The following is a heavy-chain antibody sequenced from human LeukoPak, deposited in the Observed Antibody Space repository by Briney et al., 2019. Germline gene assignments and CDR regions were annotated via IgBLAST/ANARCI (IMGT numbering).Heavy chain of an antibody. V-gene: IGHV3-48*04. CDR3: ARDRNYYDSSGYHRVDY. CDR2: ISSSGSTI. J-gene: IGHJ4*02. CDR1: GITFSTYS. Sequence: PGESLRLSCAASGITFSTYSMNWVRQAPGKGLEWVSYISSSGSTIYHADSVKGRFTISRDNAKNSVYLQMNSLRAEDTAVYYCARDRNYYDSSGYHRVDYWGQGTLVTVSS. D-gene: IGHD3-22*01.